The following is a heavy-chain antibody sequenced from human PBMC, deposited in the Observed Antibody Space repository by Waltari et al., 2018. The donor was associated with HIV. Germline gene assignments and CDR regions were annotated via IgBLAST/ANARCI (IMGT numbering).Heavy chain of an antibody. J-gene: IGHJ5*02. CDR2: IIPVFGTA. CDR1: GGTFSSYA. CDR3: ARVQYSSSLNWFDK. D-gene: IGHD6-6*01. Sequence: QVQLVKSGAEVKKPGSSVRVSCQASGGTFSSYAISWVRRAPGQGLGWMGGIIPVFGTANYAQKFQGRVTITADESTSTAYMELSSLRTEDTALYYCARVQYSSSLNWFDKWGQGTLVTVSS. V-gene: IGHV1-69*01.